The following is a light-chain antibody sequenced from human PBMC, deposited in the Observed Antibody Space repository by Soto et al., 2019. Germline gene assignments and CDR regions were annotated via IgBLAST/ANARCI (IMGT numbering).Light chain of an antibody. CDR1: SSDVGGYNY. Sequence: QSGMTEPPCASGSPGQSVTISCTGTSSDVGGYNYVSWYQQHPGKAPKLMIYEVSKRPSGVPDRFSGSKSGNTASLTVSGLQAEDEADYYCSSYAGSNNRYVFGTGTKVTVL. CDR3: SSYAGSNNRYV. V-gene: IGLV2-8*01. CDR2: EVS. J-gene: IGLJ1*01.